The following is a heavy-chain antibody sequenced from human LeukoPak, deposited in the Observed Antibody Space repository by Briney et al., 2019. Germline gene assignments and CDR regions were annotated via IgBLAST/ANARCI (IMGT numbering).Heavy chain of an antibody. CDR1: GGSFSGYY. CDR2: INHSGST. D-gene: IGHD3-10*01. Sequence: SETLSLTCAVYGGSFSGYYWSWIRQPPGKGLEWIGEINHSGSTNYNPSLKSRVIISVDTSKNQFSLKLSSVTAADTAVYYCARGSPAGIWGQGTPVTVSS. V-gene: IGHV4-34*01. CDR3: ARGSPAGI. J-gene: IGHJ4*02.